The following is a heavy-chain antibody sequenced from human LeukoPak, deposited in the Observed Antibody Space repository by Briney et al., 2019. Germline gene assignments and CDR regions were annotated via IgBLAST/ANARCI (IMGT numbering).Heavy chain of an antibody. Sequence: PGRSLRLSCAASGFTFDDYAMHWVRQAPGKGLEWVSGISWNSGSIGYADSVKGRFTISRDNAKNSLYLQMNSLRAEDTALYYCAKGRYFDWLLGTDAFDIWGQGTMVTVSS. CDR3: AKGRYFDWLLGTDAFDI. CDR1: GFTFDDYA. V-gene: IGHV3-9*01. J-gene: IGHJ3*02. CDR2: ISWNSGSI. D-gene: IGHD3-9*01.